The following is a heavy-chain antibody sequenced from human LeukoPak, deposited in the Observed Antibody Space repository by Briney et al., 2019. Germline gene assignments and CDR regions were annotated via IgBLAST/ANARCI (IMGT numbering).Heavy chain of an antibody. J-gene: IGHJ4*02. Sequence: GGSLRLSCAASGFTFSSYAISWVRQAPGKGLEWVSAISGGGGNTYYADSVKGRFTISRDNSKNKLYLQMNSLRAEDTAVYYCAKPGYSYASDYWGQGTLVTVSS. CDR3: AKPGYSYASDY. D-gene: IGHD5-18*01. V-gene: IGHV3-23*01. CDR2: ISGGGGNT. CDR1: GFTFSSYA.